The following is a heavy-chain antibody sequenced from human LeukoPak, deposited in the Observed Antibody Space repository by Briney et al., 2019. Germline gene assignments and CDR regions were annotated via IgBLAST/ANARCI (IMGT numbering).Heavy chain of an antibody. CDR1: GFTLSRYA. J-gene: IGHJ4*02. CDR2: ISYDGSNQ. D-gene: IGHD3-3*01. CDR3: AKDKWSVTIFGVVSS. Sequence: PGGSLRLSCVASGFTLSRYAMHWVRQAPGKGLEWVALISYDGSNQYYGDSVKGRFTISRDDSKNTLYLQMNSLRPEDTAVYYCAKDKWSVTIFGVVSSWGQGTLVTISS. V-gene: IGHV3-30*18.